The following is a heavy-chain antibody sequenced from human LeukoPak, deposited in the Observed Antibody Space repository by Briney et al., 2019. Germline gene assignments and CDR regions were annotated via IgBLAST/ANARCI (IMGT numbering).Heavy chain of an antibody. CDR3: ARVRAPYSSGWYIGYFDL. CDR1: GGSISSGGYS. V-gene: IGHV4-30-2*01. Sequence: SQTLSLTCAVSGGSISSGGYSWSWIRQPPGKGLEWIGYIYHSGSTYYNPSLKSRVTISVDRSKNQFSLKLSSVTAADTAVYYCARVRAPYSSGWYIGYFDLWGRGTLVTVSS. CDR2: IYHSGST. J-gene: IGHJ2*01. D-gene: IGHD6-19*01.